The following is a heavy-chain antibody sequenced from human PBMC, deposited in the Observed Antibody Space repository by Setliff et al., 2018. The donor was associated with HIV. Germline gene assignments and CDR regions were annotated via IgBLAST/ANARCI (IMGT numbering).Heavy chain of an antibody. CDR3: VRGYYYDKTGYGTFDI. V-gene: IGHV1-18*04. CDR2: MSAYSGDT. J-gene: IGHJ3*02. Sequence: GASVKVSCKASGYTFTAYGITWVRQAPGQGLEWMGWMSAYSGDTKYAQKIQGRVNMTRDTSTDTAYVELRSLRFDDTALYYCVRGYYYDKTGYGTFDIWGQGTVGTVSS. D-gene: IGHD3-22*01. CDR1: GYTFTAYG.